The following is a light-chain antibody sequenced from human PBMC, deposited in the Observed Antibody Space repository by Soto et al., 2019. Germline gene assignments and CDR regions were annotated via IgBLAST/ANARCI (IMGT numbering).Light chain of an antibody. J-gene: IGKJ1*01. CDR2: GAS. Sequence: EVVLTQSPNTLSLSPGESATLSCRASQAVSITSLVWYQQKPGLAPRLLIYGASSRAPGISDRFSGSGSGTDFTLTISRLEPEDFAVYYCHQCGNSWWTFGEGTKVEIK. V-gene: IGKV3-20*01. CDR1: QAVSITS. CDR3: HQCGNSWWT.